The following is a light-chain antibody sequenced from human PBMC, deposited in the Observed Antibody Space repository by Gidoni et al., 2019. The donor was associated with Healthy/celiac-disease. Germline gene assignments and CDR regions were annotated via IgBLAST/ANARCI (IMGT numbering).Light chain of an antibody. CDR1: QSVSRSY. J-gene: IGKJ5*01. Sequence: EIVLTQSPGTLSLSPGERATLSCRASQSVSRSYLAMYQQKPGQAPRLLIYGASSMSTGIPDRFSGSGSVTDFTLTISRLEPEDFAVYYCQQYGSSPPITFGQGTRLEIK. V-gene: IGKV3-20*01. CDR2: GAS. CDR3: QQYGSSPPIT.